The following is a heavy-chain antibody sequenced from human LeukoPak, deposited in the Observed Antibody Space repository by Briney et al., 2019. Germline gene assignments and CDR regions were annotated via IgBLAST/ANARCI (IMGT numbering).Heavy chain of an antibody. J-gene: IGHJ4*02. V-gene: IGHV4-59*12. CDR3: ARDRRTYYYDSSGYYIPGYFDY. D-gene: IGHD3-22*01. Sequence: SETLSLTCTVSGGSISSYYWSWIRQPPGKGLEWIGFVYHSGSTYNNPSLMSRVTISVDRSKNPFSLNLTSVTAADTAVYYCARDRRTYYYDSSGYYIPGYFDYWGRGTLVTVSS. CDR1: GGSISSYY. CDR2: VYHSGST.